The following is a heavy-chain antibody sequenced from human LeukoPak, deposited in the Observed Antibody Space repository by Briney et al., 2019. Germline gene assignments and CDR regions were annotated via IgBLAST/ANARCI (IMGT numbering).Heavy chain of an antibody. CDR1: GYTFTNYY. CDR3: ASGQLRIAAAGTQGLPTH. CDR2: INPSGGGA. D-gene: IGHD6-13*01. V-gene: IGHV1-46*01. J-gene: IGHJ4*02. Sequence: GASVKVSCKASGYTFTNYYMHWVRQAPGQGLEWVGIINPSGGGASYAQEFQGRVTMTRDTSTSTVYVELNSLRSDDTAVYYCASGQLRIAAAGTQGLPTHWGQGTLVTVPS.